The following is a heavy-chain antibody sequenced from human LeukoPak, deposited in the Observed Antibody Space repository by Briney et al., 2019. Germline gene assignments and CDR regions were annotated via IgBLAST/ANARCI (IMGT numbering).Heavy chain of an antibody. CDR1: GGSFSGHY. V-gene: IGHV4-34*01. J-gene: IGHJ6*03. CDR3: ARGSSSWYPYYYYYMDV. D-gene: IGHD6-13*01. CDR2: INHSGST. Sequence: SETLSLTCAVYGGSFSGHYWSWIRQPPGKGLEWIGEINHSGSTNYNPSLKSRVTISVDTSKNQFSLKLSSVTAADTAVYYCARGSSSWYPYYYYYMDVWGKGTTVTVSS.